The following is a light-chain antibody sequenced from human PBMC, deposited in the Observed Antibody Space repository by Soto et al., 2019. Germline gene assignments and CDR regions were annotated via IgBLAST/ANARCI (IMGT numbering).Light chain of an antibody. CDR3: CSYATGGTYV. V-gene: IGLV2-23*01. CDR1: SSDVGSYTR. J-gene: IGLJ1*01. Sequence: QSVLTQPASVSGSPGQSITISCTGTSSDVGSYTRVSWYQQHPGTAPKLMIYESSERPSGVSNRFSGSKSGNTASLTISGLQADDEADYYCCSYATGGTYVFGAGTKVTVL. CDR2: ESS.